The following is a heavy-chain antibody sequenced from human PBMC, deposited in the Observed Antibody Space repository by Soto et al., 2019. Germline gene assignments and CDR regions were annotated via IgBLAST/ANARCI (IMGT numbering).Heavy chain of an antibody. J-gene: IGHJ4*02. V-gene: IGHV3-74*03. CDR2: ISSDGSII. D-gene: IGHD2-2*01. CDR3: VRDGVSVVPFDY. CDR1: GFTFGNYW. Sequence: EVELVESGGGLVQPGGSLRISCAASGFTFGNYWMHWVRQAPGKGLVWVSRISSDGSIITYADSVKGRFTISRDNAENTLHLQMHSLRAEDTAVYYRVRDGVSVVPFDYWGQGTLVAVSS.